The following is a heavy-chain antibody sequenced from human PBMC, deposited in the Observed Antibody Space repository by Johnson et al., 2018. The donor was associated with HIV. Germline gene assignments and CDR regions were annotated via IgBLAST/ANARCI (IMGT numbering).Heavy chain of an antibody. D-gene: IGHD1-7*01. Sequence: QVQLVESGGGLVQPGGSLRLSCAASGFTFSTYDMHWVRQAPGKGLEWVALISFDGSDKYYADSVQGRFTVSRDNSNNRLYLQMNSLRAEDTAVYYCASGNWNYAFAFEIWGQGTMVTVSS. J-gene: IGHJ3*02. CDR2: ISFDGSDK. CDR1: GFTFSTYD. V-gene: IGHV3-30*03. CDR3: ASGNWNYAFAFEI.